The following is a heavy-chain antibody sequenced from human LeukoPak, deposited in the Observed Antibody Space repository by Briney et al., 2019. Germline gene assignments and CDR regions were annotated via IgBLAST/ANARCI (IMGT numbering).Heavy chain of an antibody. V-gene: IGHV3-11*06. D-gene: IGHD3-10*01. CDR2: ISGSSSYT. CDR3: ARAGFTVPPPQD. Sequence: GGSLRLSCAASGFTFSDYYMSWIRQAPGKGLEWVSYISGSSSYTNYADSVKGRFTISRDNAKNSLYLQMNSLRDEDTAVYYCARAGFTVPPPQDWGQGTLVTVSS. CDR1: GFTFSDYY. J-gene: IGHJ4*02.